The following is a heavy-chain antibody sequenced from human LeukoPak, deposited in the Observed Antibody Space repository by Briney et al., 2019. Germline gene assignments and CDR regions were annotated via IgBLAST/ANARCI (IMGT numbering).Heavy chain of an antibody. CDR1: GYSFTSYC. CDR3: ARNPWGGDVYNYVFDC. D-gene: IGHD5-24*01. V-gene: IGHV5-51*01. Sequence: GESLKLSCKGSGYSFTSYCIGWVRQIPGKGLEWMGSIYPGDSDTRYSPSFQGQVTMSAEESISTDYLQWSSLKDSDTGMYYCARNPWGGDVYNYVFDCWGQGTLVTVSS. J-gene: IGHJ4*02. CDR2: IYPGDSDT.